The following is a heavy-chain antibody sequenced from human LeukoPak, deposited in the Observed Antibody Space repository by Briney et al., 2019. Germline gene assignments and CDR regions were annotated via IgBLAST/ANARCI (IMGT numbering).Heavy chain of an antibody. J-gene: IGHJ2*01. D-gene: IGHD2-15*01. Sequence: SETLSLTCTVSGGSISSYYWSWIRQPAGKGLEWIGRIYTSGSTNYNPSLKSRVTMSVDTSKNQFSLKLSSVTAADTAVYYCARDSQAGYCSGGSCYSRFWYFDLWGRGTLVTVSS. V-gene: IGHV4-4*07. CDR3: ARDSQAGYCSGGSCYSRFWYFDL. CDR2: IYTSGST. CDR1: GGSISSYY.